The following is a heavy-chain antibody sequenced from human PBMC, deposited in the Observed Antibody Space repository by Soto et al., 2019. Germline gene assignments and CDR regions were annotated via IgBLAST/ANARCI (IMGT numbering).Heavy chain of an antibody. CDR3: ARDYYYGSGRHHQAAY. CDR2: VSGYNGHT. J-gene: IGHJ4*02. V-gene: IGHV1-18*01. D-gene: IGHD3-10*01. Sequence: ASVKVSCKASGYTFSNYGISWVRHAPGQGLEWVGWVSGYNGHTNYAQKLQGRVTMTTDTSTTTAYLQLRSLRSDDTAVYYCARDYYYGSGRHHQAAYWGQGTPVPVAS. CDR1: GYTFSNYG.